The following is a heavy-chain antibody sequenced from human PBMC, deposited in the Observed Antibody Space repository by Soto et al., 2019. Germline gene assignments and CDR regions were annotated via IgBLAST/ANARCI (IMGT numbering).Heavy chain of an antibody. J-gene: IGHJ4*02. D-gene: IGHD3-3*01. CDR3: ARGRLFLTTSGLAITYFDY. Sequence: SETLSLTCAVYSGSFSGYYYSWIRQSPGKGLEWIGEITHGGSTTYSPSLKSRVTMSLDTSKNQFSLNMTSMTAADTAVYYCARGRLFLTTSGLAITYFDYWGQGTLVTVSS. V-gene: IGHV4-34*01. CDR2: ITHGGST. CDR1: SGSFSGYY.